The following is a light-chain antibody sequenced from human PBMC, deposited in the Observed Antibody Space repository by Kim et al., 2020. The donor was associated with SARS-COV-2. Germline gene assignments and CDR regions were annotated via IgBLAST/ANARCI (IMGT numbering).Light chain of an antibody. CDR3: CSYAGSTTFVV. J-gene: IGLJ2*01. V-gene: IGLV2-23*03. CDR2: EGS. Sequence: MPTDSTRASRGVVSYNLVAWYQQHPGNAPHLIIYEGSQRPPGVATRFSGSKSGNTASLTTSALQAADEADYYCCSYAGSTTFVVFGGGTQLTVL. CDR1: SRGVVSYNL.